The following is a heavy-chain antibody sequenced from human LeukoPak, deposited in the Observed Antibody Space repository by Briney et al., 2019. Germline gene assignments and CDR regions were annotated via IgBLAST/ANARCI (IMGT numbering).Heavy chain of an antibody. Sequence: GGSLRLSCMAPGLTPCEYVMCRVRQAPGKGLEWVGLIRSKTYGGTTEYAASVKGTFTISRDDSKSIAYLQMDSLKTEDTAVYYCSRYVPRSTGNYGVYFYDWGRGTLVTVSS. V-gene: IGHV3-49*04. CDR3: SRYVPRSTGNYGVYFYD. CDR1: GLTPCEYV. D-gene: IGHD1-26*01. CDR2: IRSKTYGGTT. J-gene: IGHJ4*02.